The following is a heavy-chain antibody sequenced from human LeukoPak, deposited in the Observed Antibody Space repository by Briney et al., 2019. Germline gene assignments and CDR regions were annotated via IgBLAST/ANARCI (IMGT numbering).Heavy chain of an antibody. CDR1: GGSISSGGYS. CDR2: IYYSGST. Sequence: SETLSLTCTVSGGSISSGGYSWSWVRQHPGKGLEWIGNIYYSGSTYYNPSLKSRVTMSVDTSNNQFSLKLSSVTAADTAVYFCAGMGLTNHYGSGNSALDYWGQGTQVTVSS. V-gene: IGHV4-31*03. D-gene: IGHD3-10*01. J-gene: IGHJ4*02. CDR3: AGMGLTNHYGSGNSALDY.